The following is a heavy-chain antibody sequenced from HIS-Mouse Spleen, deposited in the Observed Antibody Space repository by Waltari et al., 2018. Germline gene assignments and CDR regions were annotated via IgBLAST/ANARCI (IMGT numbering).Heavy chain of an antibody. CDR3: ARAGNRYYCDSSGYYGDAFDI. D-gene: IGHD3-22*01. Sequence: QVQLVQSGAEVKKPGASVKVSCKASGYTFTSYGISWVRQAPGQGLEWMGWMKAYNGKTKNAQKLQGRVNMTTDTSTSTAYMELRSLRSDDTAVYYCARAGNRYYCDSSGYYGDAFDIWGQGTMVTVSS. J-gene: IGHJ3*02. V-gene: IGHV1-18*01. CDR1: GYTFTSYG. CDR2: MKAYNGKT.